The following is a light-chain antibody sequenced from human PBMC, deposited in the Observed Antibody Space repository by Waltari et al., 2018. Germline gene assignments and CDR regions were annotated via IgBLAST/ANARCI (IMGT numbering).Light chain of an antibody. V-gene: IGLV2-14*03. CDR1: SSDIGAYNF. CDR2: NVN. Sequence: QSALTQPASVSGSPGQSITISCTGTSSDIGAYNFVSWYQQPPGKVPRVIIYNVNERPSRISSRFSGSKSGNTASLTISGLQPDDEAYYYCGSYRGSNIYVFGTGTKVTVL. CDR3: GSYRGSNIYV. J-gene: IGLJ1*01.